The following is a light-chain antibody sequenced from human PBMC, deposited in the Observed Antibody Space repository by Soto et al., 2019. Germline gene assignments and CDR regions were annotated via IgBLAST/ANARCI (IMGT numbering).Light chain of an antibody. J-gene: IGKJ5*01. Sequence: DIVLTQSPATLSLSPGERATLSCRASQTISTQLAWYQQKPGQAPRLLIYGASYRATGIPARISGSGSGTDFTLTISGLEPEDFAVYYCQQRSNWPTTFGQGTRLEIK. V-gene: IGKV3-11*01. CDR2: GAS. CDR3: QQRSNWPTT. CDR1: QTISTQ.